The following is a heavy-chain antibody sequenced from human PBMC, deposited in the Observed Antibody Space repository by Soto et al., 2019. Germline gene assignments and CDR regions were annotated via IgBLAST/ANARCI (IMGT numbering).Heavy chain of an antibody. J-gene: IGHJ4*02. D-gene: IGHD3-22*01. V-gene: IGHV4-59*01. CDR1: GGSISNYY. CDR3: ARSRHYDSCGYSN. CDR2: IYYSRHT. Sequence: QVQLQESGPGLVKPSETLSLTCTGSGGSISNYYWSWIRQPPGKGLEWIGNIYYSRHTNYNPSLNSRVTISVDTAKNQFSPELSSVTAADPAVYHCARSRHYDSCGYSNWGQGTLVTVSS.